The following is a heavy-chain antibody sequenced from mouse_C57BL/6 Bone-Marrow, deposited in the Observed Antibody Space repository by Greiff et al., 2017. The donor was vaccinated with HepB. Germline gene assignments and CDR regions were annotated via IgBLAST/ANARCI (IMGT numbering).Heavy chain of an antibody. CDR2: IHPNSGST. D-gene: IGHD2-3*01. J-gene: IGHJ1*03. CDR1: GYTFTSYW. Sequence: QVQLQQPGAELVKPGASVKLSCKASGYTFTSYWMHWVKQRPGQGLEWIGMIHPNSGSTNYNEKFKSKATLTVDKSSSTAYMQLSSLTSEDSSFYYCSRGGWLLWYFDVWGTGTTVTVSS. V-gene: IGHV1-64*01. CDR3: SRGGWLLWYFDV.